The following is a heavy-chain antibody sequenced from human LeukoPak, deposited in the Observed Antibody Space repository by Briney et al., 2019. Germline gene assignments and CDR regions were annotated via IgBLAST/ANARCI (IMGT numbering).Heavy chain of an antibody. CDR2: ISGSGGST. Sequence: GGSLRLSCAASGFTLSSYAMSWVRQAPGKGLEWVSAISGSGGSTFYADSVKGRFTISRDNSKNTLYLQMNSLRAEDTAVYYCAKTRDYYDNSGYYYYFDYWGQGTLVTVSS. J-gene: IGHJ4*02. CDR1: GFTLSSYA. V-gene: IGHV3-23*01. D-gene: IGHD3-22*01. CDR3: AKTRDYYDNSGYYYYFDY.